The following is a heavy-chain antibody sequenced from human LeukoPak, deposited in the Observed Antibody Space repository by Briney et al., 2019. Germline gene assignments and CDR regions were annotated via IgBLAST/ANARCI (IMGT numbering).Heavy chain of an antibody. Sequence: SETLSLTCAVYGGSFSGYYWSWIRQPPGKGLEWIGEINHGGSTNYNPSLKSRVTISVDTSKNQFSLKLSSVTAADTAVYYCARVGGYCSSTSCYGAWFDPWGQGTLVTVSS. CDR1: GGSFSGYY. V-gene: IGHV4-34*01. D-gene: IGHD2-2*01. CDR2: INHGGST. CDR3: ARVGGYCSSTSCYGAWFDP. J-gene: IGHJ5*02.